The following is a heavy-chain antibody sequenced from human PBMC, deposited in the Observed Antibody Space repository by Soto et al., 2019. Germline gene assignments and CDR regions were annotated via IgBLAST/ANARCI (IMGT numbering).Heavy chain of an antibody. J-gene: IGHJ3*02. CDR3: ASGLTTRSSSKRAFDI. V-gene: IGHV4-4*02. CDR2: IYHSGST. D-gene: IGHD1-1*01. Sequence: PSETLSLTCAVSGGSISSSNWWSWVRQPPGKGLEWIGEIYHSGSTSYNPSLKSRVTISVDKSKDQFSLKLGSVTAADTAVYYCASGLTTRSSSKRAFDIWGQGXMVTV. CDR1: GGSISSSNW.